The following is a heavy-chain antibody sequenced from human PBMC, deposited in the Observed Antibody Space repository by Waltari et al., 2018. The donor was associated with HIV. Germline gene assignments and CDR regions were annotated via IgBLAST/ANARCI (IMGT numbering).Heavy chain of an antibody. CDR2: IQNGGNT. V-gene: IGHV4-39*01. J-gene: IGHJ5*02. CDR1: GGSFRSSDYY. Sequence: QLQLQESGPGVVKPLETLSLTCTVSGGSFRSSDYYWDWIRQSPGKGLEWIGNIQNGGNTLYNPSLENRVSMSIDTSRGQFSLTLKDVTAADTAVYFCARRGNYRAAEYNYFGPWGQGIQVIVSS. CDR3: ARRGNYRAAEYNYFGP. D-gene: IGHD1-7*01.